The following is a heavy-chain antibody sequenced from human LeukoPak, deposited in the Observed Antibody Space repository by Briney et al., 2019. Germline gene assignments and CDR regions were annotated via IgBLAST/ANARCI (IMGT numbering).Heavy chain of an antibody. Sequence: SETLSLTCTVSGGSISSTSYYWGWIRQPPGKGLEWIGSMYYSGSTYYNPSLKSRVTISEDTSKNQFSLKLSSVTAADTAVYYCARGAAATYWGQGTLVTVSS. J-gene: IGHJ4*02. CDR2: MYYSGST. V-gene: IGHV4-39*07. CDR3: ARGAAATY. CDR1: GGSISSTSYY. D-gene: IGHD6-13*01.